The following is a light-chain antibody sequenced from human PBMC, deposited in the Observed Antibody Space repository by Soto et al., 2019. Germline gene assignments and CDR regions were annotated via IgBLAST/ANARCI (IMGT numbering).Light chain of an antibody. CDR2: AAS. J-gene: IGKJ5*01. Sequence: DIQMTQSPSSLSASVGDIVTITCRASQSITSYLSWYQQQPGKAPKLLIYAASSLQSGVPSRFSGSGSGTEFTLTISSLQSEDFAVYYCQQYNNWPITFGQGTRLEI. CDR3: QQYNNWPIT. V-gene: IGKV1-39*01. CDR1: QSITSY.